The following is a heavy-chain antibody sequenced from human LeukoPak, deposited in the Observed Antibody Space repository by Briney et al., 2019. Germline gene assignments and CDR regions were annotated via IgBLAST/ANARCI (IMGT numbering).Heavy chain of an antibody. D-gene: IGHD2-2*01. Sequence: SETLSLTCSVSGGSISSSSYYWGWIRQPPGKGLEWIGSIYYSGSTYYNPSLKSRVTISVDTSKNHFSLKLSSVTAADTAVYYCARHWGSTSSGVDYWGQATLVTVSS. CDR1: GGSISSSSYY. CDR3: ARHWGSTSSGVDY. J-gene: IGHJ4*02. CDR2: IYYSGST. V-gene: IGHV4-39*01.